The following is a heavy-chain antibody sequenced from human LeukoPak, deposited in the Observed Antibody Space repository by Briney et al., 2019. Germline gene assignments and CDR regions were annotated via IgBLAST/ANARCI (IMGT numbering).Heavy chain of an antibody. Sequence: ASVKVSCKASGYTFTGHFMHWVRQAPGQGLERMGWISPNSGDTNYAQKFQGRVTMTRDTSISTAYMELSRLRSDDTAVYYCARSYYYDTTGYTHDDAFDIWGQGTMVTVSS. CDR2: ISPNSGDT. J-gene: IGHJ3*02. CDR3: ARSYYYDTTGYTHDDAFDI. CDR1: GYTFTGHF. D-gene: IGHD3-22*01. V-gene: IGHV1-2*02.